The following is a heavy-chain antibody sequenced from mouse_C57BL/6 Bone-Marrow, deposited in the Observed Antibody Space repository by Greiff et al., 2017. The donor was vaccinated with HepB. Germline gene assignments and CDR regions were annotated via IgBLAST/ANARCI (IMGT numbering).Heavy chain of an antibody. J-gene: IGHJ1*03. Sequence: QVTLKESGPGILQSSQTLSLTCSFSGFSLSTSGMGVSWIRQPSGKGLEWLAHIYWDDDKRYNPSLKSRLTISKDTSRNQVFLKITSVDTADTATYYCARRWGFYGSSRDWYFDVWGTGTTVTVSS. CDR1: GFSLSTSGMG. V-gene: IGHV8-12*01. CDR3: ARRWGFYGSSRDWYFDV. D-gene: IGHD1-1*01. CDR2: IYWDDDK.